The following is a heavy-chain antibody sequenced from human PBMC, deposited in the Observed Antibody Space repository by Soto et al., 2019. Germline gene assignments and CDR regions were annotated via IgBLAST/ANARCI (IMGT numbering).Heavy chain of an antibody. CDR3: SKDSMGDYYGMDV. Sequence: GGSLRLSCAASGFTFSSFGMHWVRQAPGKGLEWVALISYDGNNKYSADSVKGRFTISRDNSKNTLYLQMNSLRAEDTAVYYCSKDSMGDYYGMDVWGQGTTVNVSS. CDR2: ISYDGNNK. D-gene: IGHD1-26*01. J-gene: IGHJ6*02. CDR1: GFTFSSFG. V-gene: IGHV3-30*18.